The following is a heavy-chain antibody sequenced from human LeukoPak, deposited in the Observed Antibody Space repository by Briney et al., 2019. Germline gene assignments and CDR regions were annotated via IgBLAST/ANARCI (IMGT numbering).Heavy chain of an antibody. Sequence: SETLSLTCTVSGGFISSYYWSWIRQPAGKGLEWIGRIYTSGSTNYNPSLKSRVTMSVDTSKNQFSLKLSSVTAADTAVYYCARGLTIFGHMDVWGKGTTVTVSS. CDR3: ARGLTIFGHMDV. CDR1: GGFISSYY. CDR2: IYTSGST. D-gene: IGHD3-3*01. V-gene: IGHV4-4*07. J-gene: IGHJ6*03.